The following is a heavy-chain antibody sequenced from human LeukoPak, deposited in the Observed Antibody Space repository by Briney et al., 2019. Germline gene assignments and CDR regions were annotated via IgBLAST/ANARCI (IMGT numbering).Heavy chain of an antibody. J-gene: IGHJ4*02. CDR2: ISGSASSV. Sequence: QPGGSLRLSCAASGFTFTAFAMVWVRQAPGKGLEWVSVISGSASSVYYASSVEGRFTISRDDSKNTLYLQMRSLRAEDTAVYYCAKTSYDRSGYYDYWGQGTLVTVSS. D-gene: IGHD3-22*01. V-gene: IGHV3-23*01. CDR1: GFTFTAFA. CDR3: AKTSYDRSGYYDY.